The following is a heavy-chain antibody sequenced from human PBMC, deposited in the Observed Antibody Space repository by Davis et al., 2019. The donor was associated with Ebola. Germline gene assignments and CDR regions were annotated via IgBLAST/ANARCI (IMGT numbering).Heavy chain of an antibody. J-gene: IGHJ3*02. Sequence: MPSETLSLTCTVSGGSISSYYWSWIRQPPGKGLEWIGYIYYSGSTTYNPSLESRVTISVDTSENQFSLKLTSVTAADTAVYYCAREGFDIWGQGTMVTVSS. CDR3: AREGFDI. V-gene: IGHV4-59*01. CDR1: GGSISSYY. CDR2: IYYSGST.